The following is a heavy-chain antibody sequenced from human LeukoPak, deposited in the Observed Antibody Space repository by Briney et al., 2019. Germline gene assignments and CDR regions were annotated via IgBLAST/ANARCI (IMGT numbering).Heavy chain of an antibody. J-gene: IGHJ6*02. Sequence: SETLSLTCTVSGGSISSHYWSWIRQPPGKGLEWIAYIYHSGSTNSNPSLESRVAISVDTSRNQVSLRLSSVTAADTAVYYCARDTRYFDRGLDFWGQGTTVTVSS. CDR1: GGSISSHY. CDR3: ARDTRYFDRGLDF. CDR2: IYHSGST. V-gene: IGHV4-59*11. D-gene: IGHD3-9*01.